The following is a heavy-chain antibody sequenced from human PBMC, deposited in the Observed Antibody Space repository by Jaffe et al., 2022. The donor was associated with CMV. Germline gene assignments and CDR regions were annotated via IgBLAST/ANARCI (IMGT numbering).Heavy chain of an antibody. CDR3: AKSGVLVVAVYYYGMDV. J-gene: IGHJ6*02. V-gene: IGHV3-23*01. CDR1: GFTFSSYA. Sequence: EVQLLESGGGLVQPGGSLRLSCAASGFTFSSYAMSWVRQAPGKGLEWVSAISGSGGSTYYADSVKGRFTISRDNSKNTLYLQMNSLRAEDTAVYYCAKSGVLVVAVYYYGMDVWGQGTTVTVSS. D-gene: IGHD2-15*01. CDR2: ISGSGGST.